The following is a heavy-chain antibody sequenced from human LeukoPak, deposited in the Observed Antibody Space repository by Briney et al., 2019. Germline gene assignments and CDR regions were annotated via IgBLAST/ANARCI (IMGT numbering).Heavy chain of an antibody. Sequence: ASVKVSCKASGYTFTGYYMHWVRQAPGQGLEWMGWINPNSGGTNYAQRFQGRVTMTRDTSISTAYMELSRLRSDDTAVYYCARGPDGYGFLDYWGQGTLVTVSS. CDR2: INPNSGGT. CDR1: GYTFTGYY. D-gene: IGHD5-24*01. V-gene: IGHV1-2*02. CDR3: ARGPDGYGFLDY. J-gene: IGHJ4*02.